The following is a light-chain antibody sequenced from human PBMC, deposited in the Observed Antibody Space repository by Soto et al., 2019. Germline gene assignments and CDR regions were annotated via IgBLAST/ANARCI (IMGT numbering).Light chain of an antibody. CDR2: GAS. V-gene: IGKV3-15*01. Sequence: EIVMTQSPATLSVSPGERATLSCRASQSVSSKLAWYQQKPGQGPRLLIYGASTRATGIPARFSGSESWTVFTLTISSLQSEDFAVYYCQHYSTWLWTFGQGTKVEIK. CDR1: QSVSSK. J-gene: IGKJ1*01. CDR3: QHYSTWLWT.